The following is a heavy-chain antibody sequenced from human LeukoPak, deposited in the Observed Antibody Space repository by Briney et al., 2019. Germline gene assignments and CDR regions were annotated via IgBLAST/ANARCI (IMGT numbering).Heavy chain of an antibody. CDR3: AKWGDYDVLTGYYVPDY. CDR2: ILGSGGST. D-gene: IGHD3-9*01. CDR1: GFTFSNYA. Sequence: ASLRLSCAASGFTFSNYAMSWVRQAPGKGLEWVSAILGSGGSTYYADSVRGRFTVSRDNSKSTLYLQMNSLRAEDTALYYCAKWGDYDVLTGYYVPDYWGQGTLVTVSS. V-gene: IGHV3-23*01. J-gene: IGHJ4*02.